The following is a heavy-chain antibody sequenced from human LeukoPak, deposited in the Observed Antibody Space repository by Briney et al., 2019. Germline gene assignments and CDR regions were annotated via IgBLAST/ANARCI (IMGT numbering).Heavy chain of an antibody. D-gene: IGHD1-26*01. V-gene: IGHV4-59*08. J-gene: IGHJ4*02. CDR2: IYYSGST. CDR3: ARVGGRDRPDY. CDR1: GGSISSYY. Sequence: SETLSLTCTVSGGSISSYYWSWIRQPPGKGLEWIGYIYYSGSTNYNPSLKSRVTISVDTSKNQFSLKLSSVTAADTAVYYCARVGGRDRPDYWGQGTLVTVSS.